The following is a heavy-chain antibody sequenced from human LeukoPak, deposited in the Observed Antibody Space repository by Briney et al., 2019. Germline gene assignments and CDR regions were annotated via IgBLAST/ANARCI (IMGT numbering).Heavy chain of an antibody. CDR2: IYTSGST. CDR1: GGSISSYY. D-gene: IGHD4-17*01. CDR3: ARALTTVTRRYGMDV. Sequence: SETLSLTCTVSGGSISSYYWSWIRQPPGKGLEWIGYIYTSGSTNYNPSLKSRVTISVDTSKNQFSLKLSSVTAADTAVYYCARALTTVTRRYGMDVWGQGTTVTVSS. J-gene: IGHJ6*02. V-gene: IGHV4-4*09.